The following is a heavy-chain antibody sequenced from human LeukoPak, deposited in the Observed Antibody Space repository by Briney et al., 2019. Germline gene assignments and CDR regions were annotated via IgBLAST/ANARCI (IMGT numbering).Heavy chain of an antibody. CDR1: GFTFGSYA. CDR3: VRDQGGERWFDP. Sequence: SGGSPRLSCAASGFTFGSYAMNWVRQAPGKGLEWVSSISSGSSFIYYADSVKGRFTIARDNAKNSLYLQMNSLRPEDTAIYYCVRDQGGERWFDPWGQGTLVTVSS. V-gene: IGHV3-21*01. D-gene: IGHD3-16*01. CDR2: ISSGSSFI. J-gene: IGHJ5*02.